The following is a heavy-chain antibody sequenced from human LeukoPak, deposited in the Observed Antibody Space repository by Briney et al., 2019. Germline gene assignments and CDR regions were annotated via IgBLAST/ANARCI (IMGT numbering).Heavy chain of an antibody. CDR3: ASIAAVAARGVY. Sequence: GGSLRLSCAASVFTFSSYEMNWVRQAPGKGLEWVSYISSGGGTIYYADSVKGRFTISRDNAKNSLYLQMNSLRAEDTAVYYCASIAAVAARGVYWGQGTLVTVSS. V-gene: IGHV3-48*03. CDR1: VFTFSSYE. J-gene: IGHJ4*02. D-gene: IGHD6-13*01. CDR2: ISSGGGTI.